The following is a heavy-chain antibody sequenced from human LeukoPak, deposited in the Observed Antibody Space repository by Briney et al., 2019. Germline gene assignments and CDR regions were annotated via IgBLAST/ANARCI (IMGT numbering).Heavy chain of an antibody. D-gene: IGHD2-15*01. J-gene: IGHJ6*02. CDR1: GFTFSSYG. CDR2: ISYDGSNK. V-gene: IGHV3-30*18. Sequence: PGGSLRLSCSASGFTFSSYGMHWVRQAPAKGLEWVAVISYDGSNKYYADSVKGRFTISRDNSKNTLYLQMNSLRAEDTAVYYCAKDYCSGGSCYSGYYGMDVWGQGTTVTVSS. CDR3: AKDYCSGGSCYSGYYGMDV.